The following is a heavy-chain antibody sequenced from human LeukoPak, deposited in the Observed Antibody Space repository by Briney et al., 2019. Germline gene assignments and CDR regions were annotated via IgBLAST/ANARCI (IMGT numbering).Heavy chain of an antibody. CDR2: IHYSVTT. J-gene: IGHJ4*02. CDR1: GGSVSSGTYF. V-gene: IGHV4-61*01. Sequence: PSETLSLTCTVSGGSVSSGTYFWTWVRHPPGKGLEWIGHIHYSVTTNYNPSLKSRVTMSLDTSKNQFSLKLTSVTAADTAIYFCARWGTYWGQGILVTVSS. D-gene: IGHD7-27*01. CDR3: ARWGTY.